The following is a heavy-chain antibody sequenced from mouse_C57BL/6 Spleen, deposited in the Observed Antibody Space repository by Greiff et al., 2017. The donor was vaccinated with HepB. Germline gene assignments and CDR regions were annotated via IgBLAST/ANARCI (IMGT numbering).Heavy chain of an antibody. J-gene: IGHJ1*03. Sequence: QVQLRQPGAELVRPGSSVKLSCKASGYTFTSYWMHWVKQRPIQGLEWIGNIDPSDSETHYNQKFKDKATLTVDKSSSTAYMQLSSLTSEDSAVYYCARREVEGYFDVWGTGTTVTVSS. V-gene: IGHV1-52*01. CDR2: IDPSDSET. CDR1: GYTFTSYW. D-gene: IGHD1-1*01. CDR3: ARREVEGYFDV.